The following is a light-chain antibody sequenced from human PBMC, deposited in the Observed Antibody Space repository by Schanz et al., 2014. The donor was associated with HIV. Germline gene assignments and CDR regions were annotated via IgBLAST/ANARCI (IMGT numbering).Light chain of an antibody. V-gene: IGLV2-14*02. CDR1: SSDVGSYNL. Sequence: QSALTQPASVSGSPGQSITISCTGTSSDVGSYNLVSWYQQHPGKAPKLMIYEVSKRPSGVSNRFSGSKSGNTASLTVSGLQAEDEADYYCTSYAGSNVLGIFGGGTKLTVL. J-gene: IGLJ2*01. CDR2: EVS. CDR3: TSYAGSNVLGI.